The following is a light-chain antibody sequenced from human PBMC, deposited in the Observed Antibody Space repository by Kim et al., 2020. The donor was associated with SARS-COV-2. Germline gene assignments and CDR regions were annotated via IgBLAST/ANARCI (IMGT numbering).Light chain of an antibody. J-gene: IGKJ4*01. V-gene: IGKV2-28*01. CDR1: QSLLYSNGYNY. Sequence: DIVLTQSPLSLPVTPGEPASISCRSSQSLLYSNGYNYLDWYLQKPGQPPQLLIYLGSNRASGVPDRFSGSGVGTDFTLKISGVEAEDVGVYYCLQALQNPLTFGGGTKVDIK. CDR3: LQALQNPLT. CDR2: LGS.